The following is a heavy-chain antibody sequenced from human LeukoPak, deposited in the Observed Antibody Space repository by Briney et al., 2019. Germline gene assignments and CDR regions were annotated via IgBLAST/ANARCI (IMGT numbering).Heavy chain of an antibody. V-gene: IGHV3-23*01. CDR1: GFTSIAYA. CDR2: ISGGGVTT. J-gene: IGHJ6*02. CDR3: ARNQQLGGHSYYYYGMDV. D-gene: IGHD3-16*01. Sequence: PGGSLRLSCVGSGFTSIAYALTWARQAPGKGREWVSVISGGGVTTYYADSVKGRFTISRENSKNTLYRQMNSPVTDDTDIYYCARNQQLGGHSYYYYGMDVWGQGTTVTVSS.